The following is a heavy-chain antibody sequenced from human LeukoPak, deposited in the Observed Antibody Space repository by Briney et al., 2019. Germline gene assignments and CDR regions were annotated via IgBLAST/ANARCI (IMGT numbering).Heavy chain of an antibody. CDR2: IYTSGST. CDR3: ARHLKYYYGSGSYGKNYYYYMDV. CDR1: GGSISSGSYY. Sequence: PSETLSLTCTVSGGSISSGSYYWSWIRQPAGKGLEWIGRIYTSGSTNYNPSLKSRVTISVDTSKNQFSLKLSSVTAADTAVYYCARHLKYYYGSGSYGKNYYYYMDVWGKGTTVTVSS. D-gene: IGHD3-10*01. J-gene: IGHJ6*03. V-gene: IGHV4-61*02.